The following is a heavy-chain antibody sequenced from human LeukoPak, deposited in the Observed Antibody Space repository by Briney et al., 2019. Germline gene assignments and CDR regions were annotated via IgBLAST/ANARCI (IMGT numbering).Heavy chain of an antibody. CDR3: TRSGRGAFFKAYFDY. V-gene: IGHV3-30*07. CDR2: ISYDGSKK. J-gene: IGHJ4*02. D-gene: IGHD2/OR15-2a*01. Sequence: GGSLRLSCAASGLTFNTYAMHWVRQAPGKGLEWVAVISYDGSKKFYADSVKGRFTISRDKLNDMLYLQMSSLRDDDTGVYYCTRSGRGAFFKAYFDYWGQGTLVTVSS. CDR1: GLTFNTYA.